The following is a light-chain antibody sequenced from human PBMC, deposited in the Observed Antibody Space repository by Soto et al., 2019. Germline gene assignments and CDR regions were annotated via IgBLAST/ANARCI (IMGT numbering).Light chain of an antibody. CDR1: RGIKSW. J-gene: IGKJ4*01. V-gene: IGKV1-12*01. CDR3: QQANSFPLA. CDR2: ATF. Sequence: DIQMTQSPSSVSASVGDTVTITCRASRGIKSWLAWYQQKPGKAPKLLISATFSLQSGVPSRFSGSGSGTYFTLTITSLQPEDFATYYCQQANSFPLAFGGGTKVDI.